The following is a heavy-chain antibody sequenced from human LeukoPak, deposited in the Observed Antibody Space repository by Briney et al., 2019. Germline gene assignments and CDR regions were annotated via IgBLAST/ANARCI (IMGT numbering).Heavy chain of an antibody. J-gene: IGHJ4*02. Sequence: SETLSLTCAVYGGSFSGYYWSWIRQPPGKGLEWIGEINHSGSTNYNPSLKSRVTISVDTSKNQFSLQLSSVTAADTAAYYCARVGTIFGGWGQGTLVTVSS. D-gene: IGHD3-3*01. CDR3: ARVGTIFGG. CDR2: INHSGST. V-gene: IGHV4-34*01. CDR1: GGSFSGYY.